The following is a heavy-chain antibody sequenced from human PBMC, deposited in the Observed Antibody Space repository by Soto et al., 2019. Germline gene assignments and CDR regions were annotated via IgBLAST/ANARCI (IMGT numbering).Heavy chain of an antibody. CDR3: ARDYMTNYYYGMDV. CDR2: IIPIFGTA. Sequence: SVKVSCKASGGTFSSYAISWVRQAPGQGLEWMGGIIPIFGTANYAQKFQGRVTITADESTSTAYMELSRLRSEDTAVYYCARDYMTNYYYGMDVWGQGNTVTVSS. J-gene: IGHJ6*02. V-gene: IGHV1-69*13. CDR1: GGTFSSYA. D-gene: IGHD4-17*01.